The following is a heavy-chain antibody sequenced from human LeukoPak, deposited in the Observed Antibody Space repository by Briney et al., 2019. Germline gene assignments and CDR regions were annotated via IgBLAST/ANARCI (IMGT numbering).Heavy chain of an antibody. D-gene: IGHD1-14*01. CDR2: MNPNGGGK. CDR3: ASRGCYHPNCFHP. CDR1: GYTFTCYY. V-gene: IGHV1-2*02. J-gene: IGHJ5*02. Sequence: ASVKVSCKASGYTFTCYYMHGVRQAPGQGGEGMGWMNPNGGGKNYVQKFQGRVTMNRERSISKVNMEVSRLRSDDTAVYYCASRGCYHPNCFHPLGQGTPVTGSS.